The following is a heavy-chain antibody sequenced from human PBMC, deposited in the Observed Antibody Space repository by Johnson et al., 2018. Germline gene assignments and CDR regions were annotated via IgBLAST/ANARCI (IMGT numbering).Heavy chain of an antibody. Sequence: VQLQESGGGLVPXGGSXRLXCAASGFTFSNYWMFWVRQAPGKGLEWVATIKKDGREKLYVDSVKGRFTMSRDNAKNSLYLQMNSLREEDTAVYYCVGGVGWILKHWGQGTLVSVS. CDR3: VGGVGWILKH. CDR1: GFTFSNYW. D-gene: IGHD1-26*01. J-gene: IGHJ1*01. CDR2: IKKDGREK. V-gene: IGHV3-7*01.